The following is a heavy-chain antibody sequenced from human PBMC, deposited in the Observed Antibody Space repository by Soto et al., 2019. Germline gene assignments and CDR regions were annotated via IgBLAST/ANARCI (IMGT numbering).Heavy chain of an antibody. Sequence: SETLSLTCTVSGGSISSTSYYWGWIRQPPGKGLEWIGSIYYSGSTYYNPSLKSRVTISVDTSKNQFSLKLSSVTAADTAVYYCARDHYVYDILTGYGYYYGMDVWGQGTTVTVSS. CDR2: IYYSGST. CDR1: GGSISSTSYY. D-gene: IGHD3-9*01. V-gene: IGHV4-39*02. J-gene: IGHJ6*02. CDR3: ARDHYVYDILTGYGYYYGMDV.